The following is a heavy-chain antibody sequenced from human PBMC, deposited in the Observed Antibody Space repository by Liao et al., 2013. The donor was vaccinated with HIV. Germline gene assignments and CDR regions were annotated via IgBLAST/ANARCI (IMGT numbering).Heavy chain of an antibody. V-gene: IGHV4-4*07. CDR1: GGSIYSYY. D-gene: IGHD3-16*01. Sequence: QVQLQESGPGLVKPSETLSLTCAVSGGSIYSYYWGWIRQPAGRGLEWIGRIYPSGSTKYNPSLKSRVIMSIDTSKNQVSLQLHSVTAADTAIYYCARDVWGHYRFDFWGQGTLVTVSS. J-gene: IGHJ4*02. CDR2: IYPSGST. CDR3: ARDVWGHYRFDF.